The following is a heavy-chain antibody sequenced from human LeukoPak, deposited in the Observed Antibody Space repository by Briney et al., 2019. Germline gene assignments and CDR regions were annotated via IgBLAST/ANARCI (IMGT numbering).Heavy chain of an antibody. CDR2: MSFDEDNT. CDR3: AKEQFRVLPPAAISDYYAMDV. Sequence: GGSLRLSCAASGFTFSRYGMHWVRQAPGKGLEWVAGMSFDEDNTHYADSVKGRFTIARDNYKNTLYLHMSSLRAEDSAVYYCAKEQFRVLPPAAISDYYAMDVWGQGTTVTVSS. J-gene: IGHJ6*02. CDR1: GFTFSRYG. V-gene: IGHV3-30*18. D-gene: IGHD2-2*01.